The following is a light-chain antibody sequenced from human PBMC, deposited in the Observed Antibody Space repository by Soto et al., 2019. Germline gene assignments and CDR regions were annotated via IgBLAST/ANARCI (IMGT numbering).Light chain of an antibody. CDR1: SSDVGAYDF. Sequence: QSELNKPASVSGSPRQSSTISCTETSSDVGAYDFVSWYQQHPDKAPKLMIYEVSNRPSGVSNRFSGSKSVNTATLTISGLQAEDEADYYCSSYTSSSTRVFGTGTKVTVL. CDR2: EVS. J-gene: IGLJ1*01. V-gene: IGLV2-14*03. CDR3: SSYTSSSTRV.